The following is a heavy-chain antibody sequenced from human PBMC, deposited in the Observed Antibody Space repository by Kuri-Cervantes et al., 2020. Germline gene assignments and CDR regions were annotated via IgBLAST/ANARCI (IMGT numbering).Heavy chain of an antibody. Sequence: GSLRLSCVVSDYSISSGYYWGWIRQPPGKGLEWIGSIYHSGNTYYNPSLKSRVTISVDTSKNQFSLKLTSVTAADTAVYYCARGLGSGYYIPGFDYWGQGTLVTVSS. V-gene: IGHV4-38-2*01. CDR3: ARGLGSGYYIPGFDY. J-gene: IGHJ4*02. CDR2: IYHSGNT. CDR1: DYSISSGYY. D-gene: IGHD3-3*01.